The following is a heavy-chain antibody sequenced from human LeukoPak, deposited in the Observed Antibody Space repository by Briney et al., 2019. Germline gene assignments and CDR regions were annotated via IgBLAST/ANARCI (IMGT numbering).Heavy chain of an antibody. CDR2: FYYSGST. D-gene: IGHD4-17*01. J-gene: IGHJ4*02. CDR3: ARGVDYAKVGY. Sequence: SETLSLTCTVSGGSISSGGYYWTWIRQHQGKGLEWIGCFYYSGSTYYNPSLKSRVTISVDTSKNQFSLKLSSVTAADAAVYYCARGVDYAKVGYWGQGTLVTVSS. CDR1: GGSISSGGYY. V-gene: IGHV4-31*03.